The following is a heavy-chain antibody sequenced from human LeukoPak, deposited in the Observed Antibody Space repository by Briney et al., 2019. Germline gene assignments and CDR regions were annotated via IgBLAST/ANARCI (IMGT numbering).Heavy chain of an antibody. Sequence: SGTLSLTCTVSGGSISSYYWSWMRQPPGKGLEWIGDIYYSWSTNYNPSLKSRVTISVDTSKNQFSLKLSSVPAEDTAVYYCAGAYSGYDLAYFDYWGQGTLVTVS. CDR3: AGAYSGYDLAYFDY. D-gene: IGHD5-12*01. CDR2: IYYSWST. J-gene: IGHJ4*02. V-gene: IGHV4-59*01. CDR1: GGSISSYY.